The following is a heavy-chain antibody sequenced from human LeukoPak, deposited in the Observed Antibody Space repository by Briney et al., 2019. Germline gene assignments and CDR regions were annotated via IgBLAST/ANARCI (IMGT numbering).Heavy chain of an antibody. V-gene: IGHV3-48*01. CDR1: GFTFSSYS. CDR3: ARLRWFDP. Sequence: GGSLRLSCAASGFTFSSYSMNWVRQAPGKGLEWVSYISSSSSTIYYADSVKGRFTISRDNAKNSLYLQMNSLRAEDTAVYYCARLRWFDPWGQGTLVTVSS. CDR2: ISSSSSTI. J-gene: IGHJ5*02.